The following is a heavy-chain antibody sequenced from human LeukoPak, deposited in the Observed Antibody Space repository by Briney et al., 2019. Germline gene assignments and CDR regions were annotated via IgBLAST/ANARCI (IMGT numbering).Heavy chain of an antibody. CDR3: ARGFPYSSVPTSDAFDI. V-gene: IGHV3-23*01. Sequence: PGGSLRLSCAASGFTFSSYAMSWVRQAPGKGLEWVSAISGSGGSTYYADSVKGRFTISRDNSKNTLYLQMNSLRAEDTAVYYCARGFPYSSVPTSDAFDIWGQGTMVTVSS. D-gene: IGHD6-19*01. J-gene: IGHJ3*02. CDR2: ISGSGGST. CDR1: GFTFSSYA.